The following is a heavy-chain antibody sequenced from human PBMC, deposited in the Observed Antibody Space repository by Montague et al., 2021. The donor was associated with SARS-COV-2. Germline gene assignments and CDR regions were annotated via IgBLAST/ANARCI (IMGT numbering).Heavy chain of an antibody. CDR1: GGSFSGYY. V-gene: IGHV4-34*01. J-gene: IGHJ3*02. CDR2: INHRGST. CDR3: ARGTGARSITLFGVIISGHVFDI. D-gene: IGHD3-3*01. Sequence: SETLSLTCAVYGGSFSGYYWSWIRQPPGKGLEWIGEINHRGSTNYNPSLTSRVIISVDTSKNQFSLKLSSVIAADTAVYYCARGTGARSITLFGVIISGHVFDIWGQGTMVTVSS.